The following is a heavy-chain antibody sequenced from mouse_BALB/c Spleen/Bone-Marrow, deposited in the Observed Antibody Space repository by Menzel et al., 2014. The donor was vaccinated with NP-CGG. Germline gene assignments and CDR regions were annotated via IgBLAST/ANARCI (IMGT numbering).Heavy chain of an antibody. J-gene: IGHJ2*01. D-gene: IGHD2-4*01. CDR2: ISSGGHDT. V-gene: IGHV5-6-4*01. CDR3: SKDGGYDYSYYFDY. Sequence: EVKVEESGGGLVKPGGSLKLSCAASGFTFSAYSMSWVRQTPEKRLKWVATISSGGHDTYYPDSGKGRFTISRDNAKNTLYLQMNSLKSVDSAVYYCSKDGGYDYSYYFDYWGQGTTLTVSS. CDR1: GFTFSAYS.